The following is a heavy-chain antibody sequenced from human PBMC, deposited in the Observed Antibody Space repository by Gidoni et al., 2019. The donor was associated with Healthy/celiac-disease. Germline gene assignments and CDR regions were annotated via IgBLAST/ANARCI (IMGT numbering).Heavy chain of an antibody. CDR2: ISYDGSNK. V-gene: IGHV3-30-3*01. CDR3: AREQLV. Sequence: QVQLVESGGGVVQPGRSLRLACAASGFTFSSYAMHWVRQAPGKGLEWVAVISYDGSNKYYADSVKGRFTISRDNSKNTLYLQMNSLRAEDTAVYYCAREQLVWGQGTLVTVSS. J-gene: IGHJ4*02. CDR1: GFTFSSYA. D-gene: IGHD6-13*01.